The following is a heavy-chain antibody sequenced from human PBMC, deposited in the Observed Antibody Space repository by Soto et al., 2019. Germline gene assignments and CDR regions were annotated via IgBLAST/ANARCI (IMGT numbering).Heavy chain of an antibody. Sequence: GESLKISCKGFGYTFTNYWIGWVRQMPGKGPKSMRTIQPGHSDTKSNPSFQGQVTISADKSITTTYLQWSSLKASDTAIYYCAASIFYYGMDVWGLGTTVTVSS. CDR2: IQPGHSDT. V-gene: IGHV5-51*01. CDR3: AASIFYYGMDV. J-gene: IGHJ6*02. CDR1: GYTFTNYW.